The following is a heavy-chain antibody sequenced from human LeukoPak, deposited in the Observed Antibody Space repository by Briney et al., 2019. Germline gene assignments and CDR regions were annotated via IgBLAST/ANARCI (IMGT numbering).Heavy chain of an antibody. V-gene: IGHV3-48*02. Sequence: GGSLRLSCAASGFAFSSYSMNWVRQAPGKGLEWVSYIGTSSSSKYYADSVKGRSTISRDNDKNSIYLQMDSLRDEDTAVYYCARGNRGLSPDYWGQGTLVTVSS. D-gene: IGHD1-14*01. CDR3: ARGNRGLSPDY. CDR2: IGTSSSSK. CDR1: GFAFSSYS. J-gene: IGHJ4*02.